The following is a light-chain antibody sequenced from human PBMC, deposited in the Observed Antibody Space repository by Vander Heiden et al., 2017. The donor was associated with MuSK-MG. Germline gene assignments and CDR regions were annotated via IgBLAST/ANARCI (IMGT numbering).Light chain of an antibody. Sequence: NFMAAQTHAEAQPPGKTVTISCTRSSGSIGSNYVKWYQQRPGSSPPTLIYKNDQRPSGVPDRFSGSIDSSSDSVSITSPGPETEDEAYYACRAGGTSGEVFGGGTKLNVL. V-gene: IGLV6-57*01. CDR1: SGSIGSNY. J-gene: IGLJ2*01. CDR3: RAGGTSGEV. CDR2: KND.